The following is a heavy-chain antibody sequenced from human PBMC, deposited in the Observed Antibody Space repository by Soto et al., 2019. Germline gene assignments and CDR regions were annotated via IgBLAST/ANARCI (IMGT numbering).Heavy chain of an antibody. J-gene: IGHJ4*02. V-gene: IGHV4-31*03. CDR3: AREPLT. Sequence: PSETLSLTCTVAGFSVSSGSYYWSWIRQHPGKGLKWIGYIYYSGSTYYNPSLKSRVTISVDTSKNQFSLKLSSVTAADTAVYYCAREPLTWGQGTLVTVSS. CDR2: IYYSGST. CDR1: GFSVSSGSYY.